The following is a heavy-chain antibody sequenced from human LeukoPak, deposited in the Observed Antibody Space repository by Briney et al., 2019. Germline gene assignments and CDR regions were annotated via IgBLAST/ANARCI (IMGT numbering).Heavy chain of an antibody. V-gene: IGHV3-30*02. CDR3: VKDTGYLGYFVH. D-gene: IGHD6-25*01. CDR1: GFTFSSYG. Sequence: PGGTLSLSCAASGFTFSSYGMHWVRQAPGKGLEWVAFIRYDGSNKYYADSVKGRFTISRGNSKNSLYLQMNMLRAEDTAVYYCVKDTGYLGYFVHWGQGTLVTVSS. J-gene: IGHJ4*02. CDR2: IRYDGSNK.